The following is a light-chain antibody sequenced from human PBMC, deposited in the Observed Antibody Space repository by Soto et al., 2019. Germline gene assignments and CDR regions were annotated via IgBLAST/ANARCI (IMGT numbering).Light chain of an antibody. V-gene: IGKV3-15*01. CDR2: GIS. CDR3: QQYTQGPST. J-gene: IGKJ5*01. Sequence: EIVMTQSPDTLSLSPGETATLSCRASQTIGRNYLAWYQQKPGQVPRLLIYGISTRATNIPARFSGSGSGTEFTLTISSLQSEDFAVYYWQQYTQGPSTCGQGTRLEIK. CDR1: QTIGRN.